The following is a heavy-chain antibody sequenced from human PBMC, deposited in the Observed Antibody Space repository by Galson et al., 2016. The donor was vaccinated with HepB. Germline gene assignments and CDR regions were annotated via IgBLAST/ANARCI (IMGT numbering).Heavy chain of an antibody. CDR3: AKSGFFGELDK. CDR2: ISGSGGRT. J-gene: IGHJ4*02. D-gene: IGHD3-10*01. Sequence: SLRLSCAASGFTFSNYAMSWVRQAPGKGLEWVSAISGSGGRTSYEDSVRGRFTISRDNSQNTLFLRMNSVGVEDTAVYFCAKSGFFGELDKWGQGT. CDR1: GFTFSNYA. V-gene: IGHV3-23*01.